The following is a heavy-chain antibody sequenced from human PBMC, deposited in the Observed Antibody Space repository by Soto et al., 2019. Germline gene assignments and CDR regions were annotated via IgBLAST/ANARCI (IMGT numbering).Heavy chain of an antibody. J-gene: IGHJ4*02. CDR2: INTDGSET. D-gene: IGHD2-21*01. Sequence: DVQLVESGGGLVQPGGSLRLSCAASGFTFSSNWMHWVRRVPGRGLVWVARINTDGSETTYVDSVKGRFTVSRDNAKNTLYLQMDSLRVEDPAVYYCSRDGEGFWGQGTLVTVSS. CDR3: SRDGEGF. CDR1: GFTFSSNW. V-gene: IGHV3-74*01.